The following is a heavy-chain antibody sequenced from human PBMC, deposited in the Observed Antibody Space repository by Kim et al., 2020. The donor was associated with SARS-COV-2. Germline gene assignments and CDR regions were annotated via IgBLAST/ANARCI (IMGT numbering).Heavy chain of an antibody. V-gene: IGHV4-39*07. Sequence: SLKSRVTISIDTSKTQFSLKRSSVTAADTAVVYCARGSRDYYGSGGAIDYWGQGTLVTVSS. J-gene: IGHJ4*02. CDR3: ARGSRDYYGSGGAIDY. D-gene: IGHD3-10*01.